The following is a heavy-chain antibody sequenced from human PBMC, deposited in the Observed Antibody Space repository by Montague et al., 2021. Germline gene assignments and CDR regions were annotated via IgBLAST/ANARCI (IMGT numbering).Heavy chain of an antibody. Sequence: SETLSLTCTVSSGSIFHAHWSWVRQPPGKGLEWLGSMFYGGVTSNNPSLKSRVTMSIDTSTNQFSPKLSFVTAADTAVYYCAKQDYFVSGTSYKGFDPWGQGILVTVS. J-gene: IGHJ5*02. CDR3: AKQDYFVSGTSYKGFDP. CDR2: MFYGGVT. D-gene: IGHD3-10*01. CDR1: SGSIFHAH. V-gene: IGHV4-59*08.